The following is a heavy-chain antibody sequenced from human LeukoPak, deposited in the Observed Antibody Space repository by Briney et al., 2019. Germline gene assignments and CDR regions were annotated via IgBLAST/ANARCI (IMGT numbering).Heavy chain of an antibody. D-gene: IGHD3-16*02. Sequence: GGSLRLSCAASGFTFSDYWMSWVRQAPGKGLEWVANIRLDAGEKNYVDSVKGRFTISRDNAKNSLNLQMNSLRVEDTAVYYCARTYVWGIYRYLDYWGQGTLVT. CDR2: IRLDAGEK. CDR1: GFTFSDYW. CDR3: ARTYVWGIYRYLDY. J-gene: IGHJ4*02. V-gene: IGHV3-7*02.